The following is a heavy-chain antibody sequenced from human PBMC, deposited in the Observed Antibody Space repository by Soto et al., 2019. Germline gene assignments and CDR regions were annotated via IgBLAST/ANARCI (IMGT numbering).Heavy chain of an antibody. D-gene: IGHD2-21*02. V-gene: IGHV4-30-4*08. CDR3: AREDDGGDRDYYGLDV. J-gene: IGHJ6*02. CDR2: VFHSGSV. Sequence: QVQLQQSGPGLVNPSQTLSLTCTVPGGSIRGDFYHLTWIRQSPGKGLGGIGYVFHSGSVLYNPSLKSRLNISVDTSKNQFSLRLSSVTAADTAVYFCAREDDGGDRDYYGLDVWGQGTTVTVSS. CDR1: GGSIRGDFYH.